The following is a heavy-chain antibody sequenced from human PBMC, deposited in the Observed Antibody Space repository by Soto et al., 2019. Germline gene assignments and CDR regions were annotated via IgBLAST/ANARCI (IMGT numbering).Heavy chain of an antibody. CDR1: GFTFSSYA. Sequence: GSLRLSCAASGFTFSSYAMSWVRQAPGKGLEWVSAFSGSGSGTYYADSVKGRFTISRDNSKNTLYLQMNSLRAEDTAVYYCARDCSTTRCYNWGQGTLVTVSS. CDR3: ARDCSTTRCYN. CDR2: FSGSGSGT. D-gene: IGHD2-2*02. J-gene: IGHJ4*02. V-gene: IGHV3-23*01.